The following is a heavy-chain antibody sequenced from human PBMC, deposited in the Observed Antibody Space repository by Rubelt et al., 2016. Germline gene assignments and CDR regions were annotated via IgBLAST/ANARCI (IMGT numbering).Heavy chain of an antibody. CDR2: ISSNGGST. Sequence: GGSLRLSCAASGFTFSSYAMHWVRQAPGKGLEYVSAISSNGGSTYYANSVKGRFTISRDNSKNTLYLQMGSLRAEDMAVYYCSRGTGQGDYWGQGTLVIVSS. CDR1: GFTFSSYA. J-gene: IGHJ4*02. V-gene: IGHV3-64*01. CDR3: SRGTGQGDY.